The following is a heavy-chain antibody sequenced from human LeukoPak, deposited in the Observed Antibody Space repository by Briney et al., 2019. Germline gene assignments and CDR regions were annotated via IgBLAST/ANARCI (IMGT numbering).Heavy chain of an antibody. J-gene: IGHJ4*02. D-gene: IGHD6-19*01. CDR3: ARAYSSGWFFLN. CDR1: GYTFTGYY. Sequence: ASVKASCKASGYTFTGYYMHWVRQAPGQGLEWMGWINPNSGGTNYAQKFQGRVTMTRDTSISTAYMELSRLRSDDTAVYYCARAYSSGWFFLNWGQGTLVTVSS. V-gene: IGHV1-2*02. CDR2: INPNSGGT.